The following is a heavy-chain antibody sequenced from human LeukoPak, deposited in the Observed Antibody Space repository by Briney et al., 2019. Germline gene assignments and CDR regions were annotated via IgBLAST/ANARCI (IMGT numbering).Heavy chain of an antibody. CDR1: GFTFDDYA. CDR2: ISGDGGST. CDR3: TKDTAMATIGFDY. V-gene: IGHV3-43*02. Sequence: GGSLRLSCAASGFTFDDYAMHWVRQAPGKGLEWVSLISGDGGSTFYVDSVKGRFTISRDNSKNSLHLQMNSLRTEDTALYYCTKDTAMATIGFDYWGQGTLVTVSS. D-gene: IGHD5-18*01. J-gene: IGHJ4*02.